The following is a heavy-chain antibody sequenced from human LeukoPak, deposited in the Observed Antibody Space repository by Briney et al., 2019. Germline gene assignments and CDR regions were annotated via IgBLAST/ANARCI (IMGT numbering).Heavy chain of an antibody. D-gene: IGHD1-14*01. CDR1: GFTFDDYA. CDR3: AKDMSPSLTTGWFDP. CDR2: ISWNSGSI. V-gene: IGHV3-9*01. J-gene: IGHJ5*02. Sequence: PGRSLRLSCAASGFTFDDYAMHWVRQAPGKGLEWVSGISWNSGSIGYADSVRGRFTISRDNAKNSLYLQMNSLRAEDTALYYCAKDMSPSLTTGWFDPWGQGTLVTVSS.